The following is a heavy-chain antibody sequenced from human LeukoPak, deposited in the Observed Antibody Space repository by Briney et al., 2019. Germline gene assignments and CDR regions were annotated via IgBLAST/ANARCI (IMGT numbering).Heavy chain of an antibody. J-gene: IGHJ4*02. Sequence: GGYLRLSCAASGFTFSSYEMNWVRQAPGKGLGWVSYISSSGSTIYYADSVKGRFTISRDNAKNSLYLQMNSLRAEDTAVYYCARDVSDSSGCNDYWGQGTLVTVSS. CDR2: ISSSGSTI. V-gene: IGHV3-48*03. CDR3: ARDVSDSSGCNDY. D-gene: IGHD3-22*01. CDR1: GFTFSSYE.